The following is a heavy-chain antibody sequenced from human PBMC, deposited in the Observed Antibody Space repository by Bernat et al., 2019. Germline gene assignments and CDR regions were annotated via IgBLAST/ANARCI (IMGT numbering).Heavy chain of an antibody. J-gene: IGHJ3*02. CDR1: GLSLTDAW. V-gene: IGHV3-15*01. CDR3: TTDNGVSAFDI. D-gene: IGHD2-8*01. Sequence: EVHLVESGGDLVKPGGSLRLSCAVSGLSLTDAWMSWVRQAPGKGLEWVGRSKGKIDGGTKDYAAPVKGRFTMSRDESNNTLYLEMNSVKLEDTAVYYCTTDNGVSAFDIWGQGTRVTVSS. CDR2: SKGKIDGGTK.